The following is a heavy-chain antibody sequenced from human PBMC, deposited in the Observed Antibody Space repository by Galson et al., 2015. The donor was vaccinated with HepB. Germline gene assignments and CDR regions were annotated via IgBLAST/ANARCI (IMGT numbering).Heavy chain of an antibody. J-gene: IGHJ2*01. Sequence: LRLSCAASGFTFSSYAMSWVRQAPGKGLEWVSAISGSGGSTYYADSVKGRFTISRDNSKNTLYLQMNSLRAEDTAVYYCAKIGSTAPHPYWYFDLWGRGTLVTVSS. CDR1: GFTFSSYA. V-gene: IGHV3-23*01. CDR3: AKIGSTAPHPYWYFDL. D-gene: IGHD2-15*01. CDR2: ISGSGGST.